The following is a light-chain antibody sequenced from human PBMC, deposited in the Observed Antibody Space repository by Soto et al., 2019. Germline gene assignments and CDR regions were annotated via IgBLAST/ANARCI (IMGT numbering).Light chain of an antibody. V-gene: IGLV4-69*01. J-gene: IGLJ1*01. CDR1: SGHSSYA. CDR2: LNSDGSH. Sequence: QLVLTQSPSVSASLGASVKLTCTLSSGHSSYAIAWHQQQPERGPRFLLKLNSDGSHNKGDGIPDRFSGSSSGAERFLTISSLQSEDEAEYYCQTWGTDIPVFGTGTKVTVL. CDR3: QTWGTDIPV.